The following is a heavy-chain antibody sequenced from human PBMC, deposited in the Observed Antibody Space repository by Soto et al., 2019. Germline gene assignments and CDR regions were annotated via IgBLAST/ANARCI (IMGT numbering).Heavy chain of an antibody. V-gene: IGHV1-69*13. D-gene: IGHD2-15*01. CDR3: ARVFGLGYCSGGSCYKGIDF. CDR2: IIPIFGTA. J-gene: IGHJ4*02. Sequence: ASVKVSCKASGGTFSSYAISWVRQAPGQGLEWMGGIIPIFGTANYAQKFQGRVTITADESTSTAYMELSSLRSEDTAVYYCARVFGLGYCSGGSCYKGIDFWGQGTLVTVSS. CDR1: GGTFSSYA.